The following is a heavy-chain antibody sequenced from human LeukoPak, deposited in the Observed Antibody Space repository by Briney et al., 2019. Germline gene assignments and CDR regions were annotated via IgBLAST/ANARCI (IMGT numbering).Heavy chain of an antibody. J-gene: IGHJ4*02. V-gene: IGHV3-23*01. D-gene: IGHD6-13*01. Sequence: PGGSLRLSCAASGFTFSSYAMSWVRQAPGKGLEWVSAISGSGGSTYYADSVKGRFTISRDNSKNPLYLKMNSLRAEDTAVYYCAKXSXRSXEQQLYYFDYWGQGTLVTVSS. CDR3: AKXSXRSXEQQLYYFDY. CDR1: GFTFSSYA. CDR2: ISGSGGST.